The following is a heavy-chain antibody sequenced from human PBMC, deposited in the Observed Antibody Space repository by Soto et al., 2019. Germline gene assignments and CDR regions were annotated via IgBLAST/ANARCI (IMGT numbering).Heavy chain of an antibody. V-gene: IGHV3-23*01. Sequence: EVKLLESGGGLVQPGGSLKLSCAAFEFIFTAYAMTWVPQLPGRGLEWVSTISDTIGPTDYADSVKGRFTISRDISRNTLYLEMNNLRAEDTAMYYCAKAQWLLGGDYFDSWGQGALVTVSS. CDR2: ISDTIGPT. D-gene: IGHD6-19*01. CDR3: AKAQWLLGGDYFDS. CDR1: EFIFTAYA. J-gene: IGHJ4*02.